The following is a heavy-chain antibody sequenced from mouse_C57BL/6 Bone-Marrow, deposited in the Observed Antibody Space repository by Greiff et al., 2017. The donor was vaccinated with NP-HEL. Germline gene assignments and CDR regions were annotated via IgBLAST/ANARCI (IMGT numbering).Heavy chain of an antibody. D-gene: IGHD2-2*01. CDR3: AREELCLRQRGY. CDR1: GYTFTSYW. CDR2: IYPGSGST. V-gene: IGHV1-55*01. J-gene: IGHJ2*01. Sequence: QVQLQQPGAELVKPGASVKMSCKASGYTFTSYWITWVKQRPGQGLEWIGDIYPGSGSTNYNEKFKSKATLTVDTSTSTAYMQISSLTSEDSAVYYCAREELCLRQRGYWGQGTTLTVSS.